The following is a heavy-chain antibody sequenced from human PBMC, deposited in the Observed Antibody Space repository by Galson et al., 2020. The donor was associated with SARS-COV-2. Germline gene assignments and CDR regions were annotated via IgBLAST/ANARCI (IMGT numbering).Heavy chain of an antibody. Sequence: GGSLRLSCAASGFTFSSYGMHWVRQAPGKGLEWVAVISYDGSNKLYADSVKGRFTISRDNSKNTLYLQMNSLRAEDTAVYYCAKDFDILTRYYFDYWGQGALVTVSS. CDR2: ISYDGSNK. CDR3: AKDFDILTRYYFDY. J-gene: IGHJ4*02. V-gene: IGHV3-30*18. CDR1: GFTFSSYG. D-gene: IGHD3-9*01.